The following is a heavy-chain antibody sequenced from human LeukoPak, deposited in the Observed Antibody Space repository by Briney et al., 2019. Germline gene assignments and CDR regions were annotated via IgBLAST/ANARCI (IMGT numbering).Heavy chain of an antibody. Sequence: ASVKPSCKPSGSPFTRFGISWGRQAPGHGREWMGWMGAYNGDTKYAQKFQARVTMTTDTSTRTAYMDRISLRSVGAAVYHCTRDLCGGDNCPSFDYWGQGTLVTVSS. V-gene: IGHV1-18*04. CDR2: MGAYNGDT. J-gene: IGHJ4*02. D-gene: IGHD2-21*01. CDR3: TRDLCGGDNCPSFDY. CDR1: GSPFTRFG.